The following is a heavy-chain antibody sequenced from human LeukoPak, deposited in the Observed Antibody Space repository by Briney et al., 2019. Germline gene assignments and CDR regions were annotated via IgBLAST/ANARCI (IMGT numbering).Heavy chain of an antibody. CDR1: GWLFHAYY. Sequence: SDTESLPCAVCGWLFHAYYWRWMLQPPAKGVEGSVEINYGGSANYNPSLKGRVTISVDTSKNQVSLKLSSLTAADTAVYYCARHNYDSSGYYSRPYYFDYWGQGTMVTVSS. CDR2: INYGGSA. J-gene: IGHJ4*02. D-gene: IGHD3-22*01. V-gene: IGHV4-34*01. CDR3: ARHNYDSSGYYSRPYYFDY.